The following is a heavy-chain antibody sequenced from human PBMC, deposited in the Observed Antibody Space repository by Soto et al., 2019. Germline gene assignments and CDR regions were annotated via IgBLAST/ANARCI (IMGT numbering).Heavy chain of an antibody. CDR1: GGSFSGYY. Sequence: SETLSLTCAVYGGSFSGYYWTWIRQPPGTGLEWIGEINHSGSTNYNPSLKSRVTISVDTSKNQFSLKLSSVTAADTAVYYCARAHYDTGYSFSFDFWGHETLVTVSS. D-gene: IGHD3-9*01. J-gene: IGHJ4*01. CDR2: INHSGST. CDR3: ARAHYDTGYSFSFDF. V-gene: IGHV4-34*01.